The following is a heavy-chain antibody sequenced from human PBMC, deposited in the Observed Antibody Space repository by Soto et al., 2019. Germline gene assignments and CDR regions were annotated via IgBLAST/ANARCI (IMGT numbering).Heavy chain of an antibody. CDR2: ISYDGSNK. CDR1: GFTFSSYA. Sequence: GGSLRLSCAASGFTFSSYAMHWVRQAPGKGLEWVAVISYDGSNKYYADSVKGRFTISRDNSKNTLYLQMNSLRAEDTAVYYCARDRDNGMDVWGQGTTVTVSS. V-gene: IGHV3-30-3*01. CDR3: ARDRDNGMDV. J-gene: IGHJ6*02. D-gene: IGHD2-15*01.